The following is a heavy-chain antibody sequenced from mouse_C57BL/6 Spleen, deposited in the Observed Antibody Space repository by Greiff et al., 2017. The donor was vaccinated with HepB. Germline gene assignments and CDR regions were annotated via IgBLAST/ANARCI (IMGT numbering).Heavy chain of an antibody. J-gene: IGHJ2*01. CDR1: GYTFTDYE. V-gene: IGHV1-15*01. Sequence: VKLQESGAELVRPGASVTLSCKASGYTFTDYEMHWVKQTPVHGLEWIGAIDPETGGTAYNQKFKGKAILTADKSSSTAYMELRSLTSEDSAVYYCTRLSGNYGYFDYWGQGTTLTVSS. CDR2: IDPETGGT. D-gene: IGHD2-1*01. CDR3: TRLSGNYGYFDY.